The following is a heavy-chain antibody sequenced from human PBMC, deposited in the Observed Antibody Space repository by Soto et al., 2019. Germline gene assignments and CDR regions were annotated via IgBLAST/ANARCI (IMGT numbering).Heavy chain of an antibody. V-gene: IGHV2-5*02. Sequence: SGPTLVNPTQTLTLTCTFSGFSLSTSGVGAGWIRQPPGKALEWLALIYWDDDKRYSPSLKSRLTITKDTSKNQVVLTMTNMDPVDTATYYCAHRPSYCSGGSCYSGFDYWGQGTLVTVSS. CDR1: GFSLSTSGVG. CDR2: IYWDDDK. D-gene: IGHD2-15*01. CDR3: AHRPSYCSGGSCYSGFDY. J-gene: IGHJ4*02.